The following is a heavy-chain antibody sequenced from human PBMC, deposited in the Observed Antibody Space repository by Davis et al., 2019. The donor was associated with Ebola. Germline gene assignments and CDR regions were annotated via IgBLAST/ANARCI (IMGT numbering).Heavy chain of an antibody. CDR2: INPSGGST. V-gene: IGHV1-46*01. CDR1: GYTFTSYY. Sequence: ASVKASCKASGYTFTSYYMHWVRQAPGQGLEWMGIINPSGGSTSYAQKFQGRVTMTRDTSTGTVYMELSSLRSEDTAVYYCARGAEGYDFWSGYPDYYYYYGMDVWGQGTTVTVSS. CDR3: ARGAEGYDFWSGYPDYYYYYGMDV. J-gene: IGHJ6*02. D-gene: IGHD3-3*01.